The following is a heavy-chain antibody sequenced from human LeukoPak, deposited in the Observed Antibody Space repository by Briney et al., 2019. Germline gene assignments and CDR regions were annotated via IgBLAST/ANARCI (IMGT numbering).Heavy chain of an antibody. CDR3: ARDLGSSHYYYGMDV. J-gene: IGHJ6*02. D-gene: IGHD5-12*01. CDR1: GGSISSGGYY. CDR2: IYCSGST. V-gene: IGHV4-31*03. Sequence: PSQTLSLTCTVSGGSISSGGYYWSWIRQHPGKGLEWIGYIYCSGSTYYNPSLKSRVTISVDTSKNQFSLKLSSVTAADTAVYYCARDLGSSHYYYGMDVWGQGTTVTVSS.